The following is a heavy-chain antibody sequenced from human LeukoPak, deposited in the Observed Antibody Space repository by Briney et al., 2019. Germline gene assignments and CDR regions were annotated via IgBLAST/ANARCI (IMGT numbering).Heavy chain of an antibody. Sequence: NPSETLSLTCAVYGGSFSGYYWSWIRQPPGKGLEWIGEINHSGSTNYNPSLKSRVTISVDTSKNQFSLKLSSVTAADTAVYYCARARILTGCFIPWGQGTLVTVSS. D-gene: IGHD3-9*01. CDR3: ARARILTGCFIP. J-gene: IGHJ5*02. CDR1: GGSFSGYY. CDR2: INHSGST. V-gene: IGHV4-34*01.